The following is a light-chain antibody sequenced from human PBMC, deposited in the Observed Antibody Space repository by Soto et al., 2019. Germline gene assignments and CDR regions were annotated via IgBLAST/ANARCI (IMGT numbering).Light chain of an antibody. CDR3: QQSDTYPLT. CDR1: QSIGTW. Sequence: DIQMTQSPSTLSASMGDRVTITCRASQSIGTWLAWYQHRPGKAPSLLIYDASTLRSGVPSRFSGSGSGTEFTLTISSLQAVDFATYYCQQSDTYPLTFGQGTRLDIK. V-gene: IGKV1-5*01. J-gene: IGKJ5*01. CDR2: DAS.